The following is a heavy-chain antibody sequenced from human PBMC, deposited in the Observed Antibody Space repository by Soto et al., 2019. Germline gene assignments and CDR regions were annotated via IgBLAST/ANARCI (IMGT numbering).Heavy chain of an antibody. CDR2: IWYDGSNK. V-gene: IGHV3-33*01. CDR3: ARGWPGHFDY. J-gene: IGHJ4*02. CDR1: GFTFSSYG. D-gene: IGHD1-1*01. Sequence: QVQLVESGGGVVQPGRSLRLSCAASGFTFSSYGMHWVRQAPGKWLEWVAVIWYDGSNKYYADSVKGRFTISRDNSKNTLYLQMNSLRAEDTAVYYCARGWPGHFDYWGQGTLVTVSS.